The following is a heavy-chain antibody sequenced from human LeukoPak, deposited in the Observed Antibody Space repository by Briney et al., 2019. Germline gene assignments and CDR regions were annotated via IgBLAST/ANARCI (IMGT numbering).Heavy chain of an antibody. Sequence: GGSLRLSCAASGFTFSSYSMNWVRQAPGKGLEWVSSISSSSSYIYYADSVKGRFTISRDNSKNTLYLQMNSLRAEDTAVYYCAKDRDSSGYYTHDYWGQGTLVTVSS. D-gene: IGHD3-22*01. CDR2: ISSSSSYI. V-gene: IGHV3-21*01. CDR1: GFTFSSYS. CDR3: AKDRDSSGYYTHDY. J-gene: IGHJ4*02.